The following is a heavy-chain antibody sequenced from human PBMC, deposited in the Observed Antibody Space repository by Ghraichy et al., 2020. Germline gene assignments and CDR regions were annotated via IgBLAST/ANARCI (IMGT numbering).Heavy chain of an antibody. V-gene: IGHV3-48*01. CDR3: ARGVTTVSYYFDY. CDR2: ISSSSSTI. CDR1: GFTFSSYS. D-gene: IGHD4-17*01. J-gene: IGHJ4*02. Sequence: GSLRLSCAASGFTFSSYSMNWVRQAPGKGLEWVSYISSSSSTIYYADSVKGRFTISRDNAKNSLYLQMNSLRAEDTAVYYCARGVTTVSYYFDYWGQGTLVTVSS.